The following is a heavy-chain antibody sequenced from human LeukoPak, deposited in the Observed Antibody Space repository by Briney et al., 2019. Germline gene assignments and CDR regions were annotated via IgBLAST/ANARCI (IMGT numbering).Heavy chain of an antibody. V-gene: IGHV3-33*01. CDR1: GFTFSSNG. Sequence: GGSLRLSCAASGFTFSSNGMHRVRQAPGNGLEWVAIIWYDGSYKYYADSVKGRFTISRDNSRNTLYLQMNSLRVEDTAVYYCARDWGTTGATGWMFDHWGEGTLVTVSS. J-gene: IGHJ4*02. CDR3: ARDWGTTGATGWMFDH. D-gene: IGHD1-1*01. CDR2: IWYDGSYK.